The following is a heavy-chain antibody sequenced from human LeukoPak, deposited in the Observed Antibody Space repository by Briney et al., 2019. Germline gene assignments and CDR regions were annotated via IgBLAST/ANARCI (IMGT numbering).Heavy chain of an antibody. D-gene: IGHD6-19*01. Sequence: PSETLSLTCTVSGGSISSGDYYWSWIRQPPGKGLEWIGYIYYSGSTYYNPSLKSRVTISVDTSKNQFSLKLSSVTAADTAVYYCARGGVGQWMVRTYDYWGQGTLVTVSS. J-gene: IGHJ4*02. V-gene: IGHV4-30-4*01. CDR2: IYYSGST. CDR1: GGSISSGDYY. CDR3: ARGGVGQWMVRTYDY.